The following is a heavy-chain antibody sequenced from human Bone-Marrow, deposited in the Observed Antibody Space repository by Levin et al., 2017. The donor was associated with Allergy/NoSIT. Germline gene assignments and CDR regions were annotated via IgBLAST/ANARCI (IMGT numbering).Heavy chain of an antibody. D-gene: IGHD3-10*01. CDR1: GDSISGSYYH. CDR3: ARDFPKSFNSSPGDH. Sequence: TASETLSLTCTVSGDSISGSYYHWGWIRQPPGKGLEWIGSVLSIGGTYYNPSLKSRVTMSVDTSKNQFFLRLTSVTAADTAVYFCARDFPKSFNSSPGDHWGQGMLVVVSS. CDR2: VLSIGGT. V-gene: IGHV4-39*07. J-gene: IGHJ4*02.